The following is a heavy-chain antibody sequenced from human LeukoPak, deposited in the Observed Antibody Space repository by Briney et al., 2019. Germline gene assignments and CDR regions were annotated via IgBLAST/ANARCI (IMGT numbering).Heavy chain of an antibody. CDR2: ISSSSSYI. V-gene: IGHV3-21*01. CDR3: ARDGRYYMDV. CDR1: GFTFSNFW. J-gene: IGHJ6*03. Sequence: PGGSLRLSCAASGFTFSNFWMSWVRQAPGKGLEWVSSISSSSSYIYYADSVKGRFTISRDNAKNSLYLQMNSLRAEDTAVYYCARDGRYYMDVWGKGTTVTVSS.